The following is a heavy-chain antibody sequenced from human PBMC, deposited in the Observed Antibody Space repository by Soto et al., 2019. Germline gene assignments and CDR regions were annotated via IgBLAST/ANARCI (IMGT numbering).Heavy chain of an antibody. V-gene: IGHV4-39*01. J-gene: IGHJ5*02. CDR1: GGSISSSTYY. CDR2: FSYTDTT. D-gene: IGHD3-10*01. CDR3: ARYVISNRARGIIRGFVP. Sequence: QLQESAPGLVKLSETLSLTCTGSGGSISSSTYYWCWIRQPPGKGLEWNGSFSYTDTTYYYPSLLSRVTISVDTSKNQFPLTLASVPAPDTAVYYCARYVISNRARGIIRGFVPWGQGTVVTVSS.